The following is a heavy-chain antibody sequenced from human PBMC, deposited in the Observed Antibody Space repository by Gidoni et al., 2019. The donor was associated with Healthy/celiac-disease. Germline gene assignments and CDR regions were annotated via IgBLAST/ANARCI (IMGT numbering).Heavy chain of an antibody. CDR1: GGSFSGYY. D-gene: IGHD3-10*01. CDR2: INHSGST. Sequence: QLQLQQWGAGLLKPSETLSLTCAVYGGSFSGYYWSWIRQPPGKGLEWIGEINHSGSTNYNPSLKSRVTISVDTSKNQFSLKLSSVTAADTAVYYCARSNYYGSGSYYKYWGQGTLVTVSS. CDR3: ARSNYYGSGSYYKY. V-gene: IGHV4-34*01. J-gene: IGHJ4*02.